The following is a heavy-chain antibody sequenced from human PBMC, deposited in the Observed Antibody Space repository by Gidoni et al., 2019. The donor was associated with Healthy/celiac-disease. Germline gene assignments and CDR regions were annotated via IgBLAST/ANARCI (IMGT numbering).Heavy chain of an antibody. CDR2: ISYDGSNK. Sequence: QVQLVESGGGVVQPGRSLRLSCAASGFTFRSYAMHWVRQAPGKGLEWVAVISYDGSNKYYADSVKGRFTISRDNSKNTLYLQMNSLRAEDTAVYYCASPSLSIAVAGTHNWFDPWGQGTLVTVSS. V-gene: IGHV3-30*04. D-gene: IGHD6-19*01. CDR1: GFTFRSYA. CDR3: ASPSLSIAVAGTHNWFDP. J-gene: IGHJ5*02.